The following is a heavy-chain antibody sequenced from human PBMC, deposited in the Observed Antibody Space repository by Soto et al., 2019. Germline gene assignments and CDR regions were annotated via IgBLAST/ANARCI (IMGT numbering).Heavy chain of an antibody. Sequence: EVQLLESGGGLVQPGGSLRLSCAASGFTFSSYAMSWVRQAPGKGLEWVSAISGSGGSTYYADSVKGRFTISRDNSKNTLYLQMNSLRAEDTAVYYCAKDMIYGSGSYYSGHYYYMDVWGKGTTVTVSS. D-gene: IGHD3-10*01. V-gene: IGHV3-23*01. J-gene: IGHJ6*03. CDR1: GFTFSSYA. CDR3: AKDMIYGSGSYYSGHYYYMDV. CDR2: ISGSGGST.